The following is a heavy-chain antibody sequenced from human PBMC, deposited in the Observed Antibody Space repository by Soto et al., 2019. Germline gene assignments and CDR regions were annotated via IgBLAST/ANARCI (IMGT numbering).Heavy chain of an antibody. J-gene: IGHJ3*01. V-gene: IGHV4-4*02. CDR2: IYHTGST. CDR3: ARGPGESSENALDV. D-gene: IGHD6-19*01. CDR1: GASISSSYW. Sequence: QVQLQESGPGLVTPSGTLSLTCAVSGASISSSYWWTWVRQPPGKGLEWIGEIYHTGSTNYNPSLKSRVTISLDMSNNQFSLKLFSVTAADTAVYYCARGPGESSENALDVWGQGAMVTVSS.